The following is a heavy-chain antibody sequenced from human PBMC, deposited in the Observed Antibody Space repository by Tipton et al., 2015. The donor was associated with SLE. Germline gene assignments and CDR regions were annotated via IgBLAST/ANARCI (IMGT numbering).Heavy chain of an antibody. Sequence: TLSLTCSVSGGSFSYYYWGWVRQPPGKELEWIGYISYTGSANYNPSLKSRVTISADASKNHFSLKLSSVTAADTAVYFCTRGVGSYYYYMDVWGKGTTVSVSS. CDR2: ISYTGSA. D-gene: IGHD1-26*01. V-gene: IGHV4-59*01. CDR1: GGSFSYYY. J-gene: IGHJ6*03. CDR3: TRGVGSYYYYMDV.